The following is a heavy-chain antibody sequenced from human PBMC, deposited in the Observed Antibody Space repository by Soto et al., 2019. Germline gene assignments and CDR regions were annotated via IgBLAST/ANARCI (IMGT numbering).Heavy chain of an antibody. CDR1: GGSFSGYY. D-gene: IGHD6-13*01. CDR2: INHSGST. V-gene: IGHV4-34*01. Sequence: PSETLSLTCAVYGGSFSGYYWSWIRQPPGKGLEWIGEINHSGSTNYNPSLKSRVTISVDTSKNQFSLKLSSVTAADTAVYYCVRGPWEYSSSWYYYGMDVWGQGTTVTVSS. CDR3: VRGPWEYSSSWYYYGMDV. J-gene: IGHJ6*02.